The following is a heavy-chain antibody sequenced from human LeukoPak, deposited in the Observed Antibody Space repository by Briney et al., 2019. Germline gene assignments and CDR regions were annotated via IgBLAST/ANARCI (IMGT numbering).Heavy chain of an antibody. CDR1: GGTFSSYA. D-gene: IGHD6-13*01. J-gene: IGHJ6*03. V-gene: IGHV1-69*13. CDR3: ARDPGVVYSSSWYEPSRQSNYYYYMDV. Sequence: GASVKVSCKASGGTFSSYAISWVRQAPGQGLEWMGGIIPIFGTANYAQKFQGRVTITADESTSTAYMELSSLRSEDTAVYYCARDPGVVYSSSWYEPSRQSNYYYYMDVWGKGTTVTVSS. CDR2: IIPIFGTA.